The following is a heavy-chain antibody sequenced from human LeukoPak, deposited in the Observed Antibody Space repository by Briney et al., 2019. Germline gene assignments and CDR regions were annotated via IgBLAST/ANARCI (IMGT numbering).Heavy chain of an antibody. V-gene: IGHV4-34*01. D-gene: IGHD5-18*01. CDR3: AGRGVQLWLQGRRAFDI. CDR1: GGSFSGYY. CDR2: INHSGST. Sequence: SETLSLTCAVYGGSFSGYYWSWIRQPPGKGLEWIGEINHSGSTNYNPSLKSRVTISVDTSKNQFSLKLSSVTAADTAVYYCAGRGVQLWLQGRRAFDIWGQGTMVTVSS. J-gene: IGHJ3*02.